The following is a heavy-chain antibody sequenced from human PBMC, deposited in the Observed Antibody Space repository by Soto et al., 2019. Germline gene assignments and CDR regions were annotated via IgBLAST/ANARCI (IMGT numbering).Heavy chain of an antibody. CDR1: GFTFSSYW. J-gene: IGHJ6*04. V-gene: IGHV3-7*03. Sequence: GGSLRLSCAASGFTFSSYWMSWVRQSPGKGLGWVATIKQDGSDKNYVDSMKGRFTISRDNSKNTLYLQMNSLRAEDTAVYYCAKEIGSYFVYYYGRDVWGKGTRFTFSS. CDR3: AKEIGSYFVYYYGRDV. CDR2: IKQDGSDK. D-gene: IGHD1-26*01.